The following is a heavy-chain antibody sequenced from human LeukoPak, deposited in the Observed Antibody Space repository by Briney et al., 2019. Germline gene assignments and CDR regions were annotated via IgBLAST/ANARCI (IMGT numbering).Heavy chain of an antibody. V-gene: IGHV4-4*09. CDR1: GGSISSYY. Sequence: SETLSLTCTVSGGSISSYYWSWIRQPPGKGLEWIGCIYTSGSTNYNPSLKSRVTISVDTSKNQFSLKLSSVTAADTAVYYCARRRAYYMDVWGKGTTVTVSS. J-gene: IGHJ6*03. CDR2: IYTSGST. CDR3: ARRRAYYMDV.